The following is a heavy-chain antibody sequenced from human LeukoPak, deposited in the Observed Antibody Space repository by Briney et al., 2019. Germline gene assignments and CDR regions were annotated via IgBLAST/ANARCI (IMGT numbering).Heavy chain of an antibody. CDR1: GFTFSSYA. V-gene: IGHV3-64D*09. Sequence: PGGSLRLSCSASGFTFSSYAMHWVRQAPGKGLEYFSVISSNGGGTYYADSVKGRFTISRDNSKNTLYLQMSSLRAEDTAVYYCARDSSSHYFDYWGQGTLVTVSS. J-gene: IGHJ4*02. D-gene: IGHD6-6*01. CDR2: ISSNGGGT. CDR3: ARDSSSHYFDY.